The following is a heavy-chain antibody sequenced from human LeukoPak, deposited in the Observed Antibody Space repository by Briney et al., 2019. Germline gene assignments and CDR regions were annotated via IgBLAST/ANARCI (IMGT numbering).Heavy chain of an antibody. V-gene: IGHV3-23*01. Sequence: GGSLRLSCAASGFTFSSYWMSWVRQAPGKGLEWVSAITGSGGRTYYADSVKGRFTISRDNSKNTLYLQMNSLRAEDTAIYYCAKEYTGTFSPFPSYFDNWGQGTLVAVSS. D-gene: IGHD1-26*01. CDR1: GFTFSSYW. J-gene: IGHJ4*02. CDR2: ITGSGGRT. CDR3: AKEYTGTFSPFPSYFDN.